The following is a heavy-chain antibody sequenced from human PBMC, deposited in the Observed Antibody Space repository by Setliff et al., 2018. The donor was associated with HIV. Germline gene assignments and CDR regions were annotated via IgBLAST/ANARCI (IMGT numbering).Heavy chain of an antibody. J-gene: IGHJ6*03. CDR2: LYYSGST. D-gene: IGHD5-12*01. CDR3: ARDGAYEEYYDYMDV. V-gene: IGHV4-39*07. Sequence: PSETLSLTCTVSGGSVSSTTYFWGWIRQAPGKGLQWIGSLYYSGSTYYNPSLKSRVTISVDTSKNQFSLKLSSVTAADTAVYYCARDGAYEEYYDYMDVWGKGTTVTVSS. CDR1: GGSVSSTTYF.